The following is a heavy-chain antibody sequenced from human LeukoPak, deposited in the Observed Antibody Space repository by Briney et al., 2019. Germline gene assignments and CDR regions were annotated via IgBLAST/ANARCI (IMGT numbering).Heavy chain of an antibody. CDR3: SKAGDTNYYRHGDY. J-gene: IGHJ4*02. D-gene: IGHD4-11*01. Sequence: GGTLRLPCATSGFTFSSYHMSWVRQAPGRGLEWVSVISGNSGATYYADSVKGRFTISRDNAKNTVYLQMNNLRGEDTALYYCSKAGDTNYYRHGDYWGQGTLVTVSS. CDR1: GFTFSSYH. CDR2: ISGNSGAT. V-gene: IGHV3-23*01.